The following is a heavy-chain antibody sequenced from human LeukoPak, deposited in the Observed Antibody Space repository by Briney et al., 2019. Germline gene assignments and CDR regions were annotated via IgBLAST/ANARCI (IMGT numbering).Heavy chain of an antibody. J-gene: IGHJ5*02. Sequence: ASVTVSCKASGYTFTSYGISWVRQAPGQGLEWMGWISAYNGNTNYAQKLRGRVTMTTDTSTSTAYMELRSLRSDDTAVYYCARDRSTTGFDPWGQGTLVTVSS. CDR3: ARDRSTTGFDP. CDR2: ISAYNGNT. CDR1: GYTFTSYG. D-gene: IGHD1-14*01. V-gene: IGHV1-18*01.